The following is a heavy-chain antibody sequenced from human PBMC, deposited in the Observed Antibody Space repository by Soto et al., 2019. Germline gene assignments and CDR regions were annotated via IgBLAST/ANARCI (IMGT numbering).Heavy chain of an antibody. CDR1: GGTFSSYA. CDR3: ARDRTTVVTPYYYYGMDV. J-gene: IGHJ6*02. Sequence: QVQLVQSGAEVKKPGSSVKVSCKASGGTFSSYAISWVRQAPGQGLEWMGGIIPIFGTANYAQKFQGRVTITADESTSTAYMELSSLRSEDTAVYYCARDRTTVVTPYYYYGMDVWGQGTTVTVSS. CDR2: IIPIFGTA. V-gene: IGHV1-69*12. D-gene: IGHD4-17*01.